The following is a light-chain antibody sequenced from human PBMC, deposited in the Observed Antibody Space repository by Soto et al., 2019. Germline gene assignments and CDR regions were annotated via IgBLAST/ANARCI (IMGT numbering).Light chain of an antibody. CDR1: QSISSY. V-gene: IGKV1-39*01. J-gene: IGKJ5*01. CDR3: QQTYSAPQT. Sequence: DIQMTQSPSSLSASVGDRVTITCRASQSISSYLNWYQQKPGKAPKLLIYAASNLQSGVPSSFSGRGSGTDFTLTISSRQPEDFATYFCQQTYSAPQTFGHGTRLEIK. CDR2: AAS.